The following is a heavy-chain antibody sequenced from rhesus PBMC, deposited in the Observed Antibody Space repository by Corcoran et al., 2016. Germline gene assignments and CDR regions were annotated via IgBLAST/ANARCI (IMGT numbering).Heavy chain of an antibody. Sequence: QLQLPESGPGPVKPSETLPLTCAVPGGSVSSSNWWSWIRLPPGKGLEWIGYISGSSGSTYYNPSLKSRVTISTDTSKNQFSLKLSSVTAADTAVYYCARVGRWLALDYWGQGVLVTVSS. V-gene: IGHV4-65*01. CDR1: GGSVSSSNW. D-gene: IGHD6-37*01. CDR3: ARVGRWLALDY. CDR2: ISGSSGST. J-gene: IGHJ4*01.